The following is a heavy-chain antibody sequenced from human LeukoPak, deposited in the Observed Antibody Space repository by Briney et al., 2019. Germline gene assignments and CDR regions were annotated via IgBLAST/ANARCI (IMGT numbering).Heavy chain of an antibody. V-gene: IGHV3-33*01. CDR1: GSTFSSYG. CDR3: AGGKDTFDY. J-gene: IGHJ4*02. Sequence: GGSLRLSCAASGSTFSSYGMHWVRQAPGKGLEWVAVIWYDGSNKYYADSVKGRFTISRDNSKNTLYLQMNSLRAEDTAVYYCAGGKDTFDYWGQGTLVTVSS. D-gene: IGHD2-15*01. CDR2: IWYDGSNK.